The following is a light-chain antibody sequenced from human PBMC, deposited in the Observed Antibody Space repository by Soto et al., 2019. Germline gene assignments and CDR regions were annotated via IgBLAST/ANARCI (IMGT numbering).Light chain of an antibody. CDR2: GAS. Sequence: EIVLTQSPGTLSLSPGERATLSCRASQSVSSSYLAWYQQKPCQAPRLLIYGASSRATGIPDRFSGSGSGTDFTLTISRLEPEDFAVYYCQQYGSSSTFGQGTRLETK. CDR3: QQYGSSST. V-gene: IGKV3-20*01. J-gene: IGKJ5*01. CDR1: QSVSSSY.